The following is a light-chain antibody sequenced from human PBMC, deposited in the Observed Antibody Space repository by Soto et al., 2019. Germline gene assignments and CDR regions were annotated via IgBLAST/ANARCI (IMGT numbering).Light chain of an antibody. CDR3: SSYTSDRGQV. CDR2: EVS. V-gene: IGLV2-14*01. J-gene: IGLJ1*01. Sequence: QSLLTQPASVSGSPGQSITISCTGTSSDVGGYKHVSWFQQYPGKAPKLLISEVSHRPSGVSIRFSGSKSDNTASLTISGLQAEDEADYYCSSYTSDRGQVFGTGTKLTVL. CDR1: SSDVGGYKH.